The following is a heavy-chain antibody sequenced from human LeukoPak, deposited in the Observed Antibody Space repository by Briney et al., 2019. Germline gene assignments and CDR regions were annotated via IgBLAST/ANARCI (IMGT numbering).Heavy chain of an antibody. Sequence: PSETLSLTCTVSGVSISSSTYYWGWIRQPPGKGLEWIGSISYSGSTYYNPSLKSRVTMSVDTSKNQFSLKLTSVTAADTAVYYCARRPGDYSNFNWFGPWGQGTLVTVSS. CDR2: ISYSGST. CDR1: GVSISSSTYY. CDR3: ARRPGDYSNFNWFGP. V-gene: IGHV4-39*01. J-gene: IGHJ5*02. D-gene: IGHD4-11*01.